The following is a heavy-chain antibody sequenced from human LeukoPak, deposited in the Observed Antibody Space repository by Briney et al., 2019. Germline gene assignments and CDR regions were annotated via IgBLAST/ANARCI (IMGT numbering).Heavy chain of an antibody. V-gene: IGHV3-23*01. J-gene: IGHJ4*02. CDR2: ISGSGGST. Sequence: GGSLRLSCAASGFTFSSYWMSWVRQAPGKGLEWVSAISGSGGSTYYADSVKGRFTISRDNSKNTLYLQMNSLRAEDTAVYYCAKGRLSQDGTFDYWGQGTLVTVSS. CDR1: GFTFSSYW. CDR3: AKGRLSQDGTFDY.